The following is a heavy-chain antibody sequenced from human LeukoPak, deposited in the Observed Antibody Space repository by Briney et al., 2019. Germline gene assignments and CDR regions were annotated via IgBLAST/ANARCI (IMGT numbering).Heavy chain of an antibody. J-gene: IGHJ4*02. D-gene: IGHD6-19*01. CDR3: ARWYSSGWAFDY. Sequence: KPSETLSLTCTVSGGTISSHYWNWIRQPPGKGLEWIGYIHSSGSTKYNPSLKSRVTISVDTSKNQFSLKLSSVTAADTAVYYCARWYSSGWAFDYWGQGTLVTVSS. V-gene: IGHV4-59*08. CDR2: IHSSGST. CDR1: GGTISSHY.